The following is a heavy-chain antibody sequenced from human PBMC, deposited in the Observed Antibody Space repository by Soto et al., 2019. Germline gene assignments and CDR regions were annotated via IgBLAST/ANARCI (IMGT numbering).Heavy chain of an antibody. D-gene: IGHD6-13*01. Sequence: QLQLQESGPGLVKPSETLSLTCTVSGGSISSSSYYWGWIRQPPGKGLEWIGSIYYSGSTYYNPSLKSRVTISVDTSKNQFSLKLSSVTAADTAVYYCARHGFSAAGNHFDYWGQGTLVTVSS. V-gene: IGHV4-39*01. J-gene: IGHJ4*02. CDR1: GGSISSSSYY. CDR3: ARHGFSAAGNHFDY. CDR2: IYYSGST.